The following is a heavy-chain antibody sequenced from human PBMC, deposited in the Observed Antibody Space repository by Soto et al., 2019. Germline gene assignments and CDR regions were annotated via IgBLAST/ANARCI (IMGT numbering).Heavy chain of an antibody. J-gene: IGHJ4*02. CDR3: ASMDGGSYDSSGYSDY. CDR1: GGSISSGGYY. CDR2: IYCSGST. V-gene: IGHV4-31*03. Sequence: SETLSLTCTVSGGSISSGGYYWSWIRQHPGKGLEWIGYIYCSGSTYYNPSLKSRVTMSVDTSKNQFSLKLSSVTAADTAVYYCASMDGGSYDSSGYSDYWGQGTLVTVSS. D-gene: IGHD3-22*01.